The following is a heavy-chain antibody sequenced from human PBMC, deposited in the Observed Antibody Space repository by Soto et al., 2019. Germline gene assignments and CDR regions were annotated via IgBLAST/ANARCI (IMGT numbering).Heavy chain of an antibody. CDR3: AKDMIVGDYGEGWYFDL. V-gene: IGHV3-9*01. D-gene: IGHD4-17*01. Sequence: EVQLVESGGGLVQPGRSLRLSCAASGFTFDDYAMHWVRQAPGKGLEWGSGISWNSGSIGYADSVKGRFTISRDNAKNSLYLQMNGLRAEDTALYYCAKDMIVGDYGEGWYFDLWGRGTLVTVSS. CDR2: ISWNSGSI. CDR1: GFTFDDYA. J-gene: IGHJ2*01.